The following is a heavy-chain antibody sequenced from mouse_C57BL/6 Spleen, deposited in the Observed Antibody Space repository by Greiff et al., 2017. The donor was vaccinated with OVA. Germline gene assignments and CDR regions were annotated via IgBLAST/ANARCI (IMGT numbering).Heavy chain of an antibody. CDR3: ARWTVFDY. Sequence: EVKLQESGGGLVKPGGSLKLSCAASGFTFSDYGMHWVRQAPEKGLEWVAYISSGSSTIYYADTVKGRFTISRDNAKNTLFLHMTSLGSEDTAMYYCARWTVFDYWGQGTTLTVSS. CDR2: ISSGSSTI. V-gene: IGHV5-17*01. J-gene: IGHJ2*01. CDR1: GFTFSDYG.